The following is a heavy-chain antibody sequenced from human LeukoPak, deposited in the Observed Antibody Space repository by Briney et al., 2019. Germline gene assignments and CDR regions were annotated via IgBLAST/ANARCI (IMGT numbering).Heavy chain of an antibody. J-gene: IGHJ3*02. Sequence: GGSLRLSCTASGFTFGDYAMSWFRQAPGKGLEWVSSISSSSSYIYYADSVKGRFTISRDNAKNSLYLQMNSLRAEDTAVYYCARGADAFDIWGQGTMVTVSS. CDR2: ISSSSSYI. CDR3: ARGADAFDI. V-gene: IGHV3-21*01. CDR1: GFTFGDYA.